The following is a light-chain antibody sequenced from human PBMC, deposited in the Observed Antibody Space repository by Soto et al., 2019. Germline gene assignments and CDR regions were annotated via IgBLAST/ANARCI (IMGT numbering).Light chain of an antibody. CDR1: QSISGY. J-gene: IGKJ1*01. Sequence: IQMTQSPSSLSASVGDRVTITCRASQSISGYLNWYQQRPGKAPKLLIYEASSLHGGVPSRFSGSGFGTDFTLAISSLQPEDLATYYCQQSYSAPLTFGQGTKVDIK. V-gene: IGKV1-39*01. CDR2: EAS. CDR3: QQSYSAPLT.